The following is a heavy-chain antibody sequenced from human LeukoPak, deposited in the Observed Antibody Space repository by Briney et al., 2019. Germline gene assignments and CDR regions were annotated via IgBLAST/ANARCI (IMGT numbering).Heavy chain of an antibody. D-gene: IGHD6-19*01. CDR1: GGSFSGYY. Sequence: SETLSLTCAVYGGSFSGYYWSWIRQPPGKGLEWIGEINHSGSTNYNPSLKSRVTISVDTSKNQFSLKLSSVTAADTAVYYCAGGWPLSGYYYGMDVWGQGTTVTVSS. V-gene: IGHV4-34*01. J-gene: IGHJ6*01. CDR2: INHSGST. CDR3: AGGWPLSGYYYGMDV.